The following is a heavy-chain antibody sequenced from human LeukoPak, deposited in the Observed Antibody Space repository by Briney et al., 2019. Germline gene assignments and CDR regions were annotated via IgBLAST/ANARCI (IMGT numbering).Heavy chain of an antibody. CDR2: IRYDGSNK. J-gene: IGHJ4*02. V-gene: IGHV3-30*02. CDR3: ARSGLSRFDY. D-gene: IGHD4/OR15-4a*01. CDR1: GFTFSSYG. Sequence: GGSLRLSCAASGFTFSSYGMHWVRQAPGKGLEWVAFIRYDGSNKYYADSVKGRFTISRDNSKNTLYLQMNSLRADDTAVYYCARSGLSRFDYWGQGTLVTVSS.